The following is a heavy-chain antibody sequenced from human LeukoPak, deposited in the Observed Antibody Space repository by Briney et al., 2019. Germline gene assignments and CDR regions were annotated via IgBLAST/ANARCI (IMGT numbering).Heavy chain of an antibody. CDR1: GFTFSSYS. Sequence: GGSLRLSCAASGFTFSSYSMNWVRQAPGKGLEWVSYISSSSSTIYYADSVKGRFTISRDNAKNSLYLQMNSLRAEDTAVYYCARRPRGAAAGFDYWGQGTLVTVSS. CDR2: ISSSSSTI. J-gene: IGHJ4*02. D-gene: IGHD6-13*01. CDR3: ARRPRGAAAGFDY. V-gene: IGHV3-48*04.